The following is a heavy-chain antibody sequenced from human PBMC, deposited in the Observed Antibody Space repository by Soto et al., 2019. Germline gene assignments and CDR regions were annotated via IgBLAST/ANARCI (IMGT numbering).Heavy chain of an antibody. CDR2: ISAHNGNT. D-gene: IGHD1-1*01. Sequence: QVHLVQSRAEVKKPGASVKVSCKGSGYAFTTYGITWVRQAPGQGLAWMGWISAHNGNTNYAQKLQGRVTVTRATSTSTAYMELRSLRSDDTAVYYCARGRYGDYWGQGALVTVSS. J-gene: IGHJ4*02. CDR3: ARGRYGDY. CDR1: GYAFTTYG. V-gene: IGHV1-18*01.